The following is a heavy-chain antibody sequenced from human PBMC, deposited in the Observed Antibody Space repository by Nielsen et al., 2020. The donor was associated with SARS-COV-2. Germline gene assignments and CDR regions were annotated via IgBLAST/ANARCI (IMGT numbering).Heavy chain of an antibody. D-gene: IGHD6-19*01. CDR1: GFSFGSNA. J-gene: IGHJ4*02. CDR2: IYVDGRT. Sequence: GESLKISCVASGFSFGSNAMNWVRQAPGVGLEWVSVIYVDGRTKDADSVKGRFTISRDNAKNMLYLQMNSLRAEDTAVYYCVRGSSGWNGVDYWGPGTLVTVSS. V-gene: IGHV3-23*03. CDR3: VRGSSGWNGVDY.